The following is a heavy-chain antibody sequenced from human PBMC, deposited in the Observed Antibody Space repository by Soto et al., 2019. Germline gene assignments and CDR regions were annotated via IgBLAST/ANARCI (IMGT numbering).Heavy chain of an antibody. Sequence: EVQLVESGGGLVQPGGSLRLSCAASGFTFSSYWMHWVRQAPGKGLVWVSRINSDGRSTTYADSVKGRFTISRDNAKNTLYQQMNSLRAEDTAVYYCARVETCSSTSCYSVFDYWGQGTLVTVSS. CDR2: INSDGRST. CDR3: ARVETCSSTSCYSVFDY. D-gene: IGHD2-2*01. V-gene: IGHV3-74*03. CDR1: GFTFSSYW. J-gene: IGHJ4*02.